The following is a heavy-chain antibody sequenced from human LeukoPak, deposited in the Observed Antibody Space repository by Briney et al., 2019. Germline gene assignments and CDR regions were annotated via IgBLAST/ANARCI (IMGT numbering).Heavy chain of an antibody. Sequence: GALRLSCAASGFTFSDYYMSWIRQAPGEGLEWVSYISSSGSTIYYADSVKGRFTISRDNAKNSLYLQMNSLRAEDTAVYYCAYVITIFGVVIRPSDYWGQGTLVTVSS. CDR2: ISSSGSTI. CDR1: GFTFSDYY. J-gene: IGHJ4*02. V-gene: IGHV3-11*04. CDR3: AYVITIFGVVIRPSDY. D-gene: IGHD3-3*01.